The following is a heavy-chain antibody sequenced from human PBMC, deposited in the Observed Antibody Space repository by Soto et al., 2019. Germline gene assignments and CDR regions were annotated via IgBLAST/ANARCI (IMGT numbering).Heavy chain of an antibody. CDR3: ARHEYSSSSGGDYYYYMDV. CDR2: IYYSGST. Sequence: SETXSLTCTVSGGSISSYYWSWIRQPPGKGLEWIGYIYYSGSTNYNPSLKSRVTISVDTSKNQFSLKLSSVTAADTAVYYCARHEYSSSSGGDYYYYMDVWGKGTTVTVSS. CDR1: GGSISSYY. V-gene: IGHV4-59*08. D-gene: IGHD6-6*01. J-gene: IGHJ6*03.